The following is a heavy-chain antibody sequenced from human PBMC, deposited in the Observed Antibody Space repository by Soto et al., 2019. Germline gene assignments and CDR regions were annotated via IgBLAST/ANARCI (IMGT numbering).Heavy chain of an antibody. V-gene: IGHV1-2*02. D-gene: IGHD5-12*01. CDR2: INPNSGGT. Sequence: ASVKVSCKASGYTFTGYYMHWVRQAPGQGLEWMGWINPNSGGTNCAQKFQGRVTMTRDTSISTAYMELSRLRSDDTAVYYCARDFGGYDAYYFDYWGQGTLVTVSS. J-gene: IGHJ4*02. CDR1: GYTFTGYY. CDR3: ARDFGGYDAYYFDY.